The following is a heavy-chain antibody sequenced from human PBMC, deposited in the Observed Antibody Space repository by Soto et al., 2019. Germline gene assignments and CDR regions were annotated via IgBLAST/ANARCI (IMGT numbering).Heavy chain of an antibody. CDR1: GGSISSGDYY. J-gene: IGHJ4*02. Sequence: TLCLTCTVSGGSISSGDYYWSWIRQPPGKGLEWIGYIYYSGSTYYNPSLKSRVTISVDTSKNQFSLKLSSVTAADTAVYYCASVPGDSGDYWGQGNLVTVYS. CDR3: ASVPGDSGDY. D-gene: IGHD7-27*01. CDR2: IYYSGST. V-gene: IGHV4-30-4*01.